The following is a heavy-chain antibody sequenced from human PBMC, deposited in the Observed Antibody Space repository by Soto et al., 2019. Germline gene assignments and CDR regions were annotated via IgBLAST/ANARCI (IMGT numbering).Heavy chain of an antibody. D-gene: IGHD5-18*01. CDR2: IYWDDDK. V-gene: IGHV2-5*02. Sequence: QITLKESGPTQVKPTQTLMLTCTFSGFSLSTSGVGVGWIRKPPGKALEWLAVIYWDDDKRYTSSLKSRLSITKDTSKNQVVLTMTYMDPVDTATYFCAHRGYMYGNWDRGYFDYWGQGALVTVSS. J-gene: IGHJ4*02. CDR1: GFSLSTSGVG. CDR3: AHRGYMYGNWDRGYFDY.